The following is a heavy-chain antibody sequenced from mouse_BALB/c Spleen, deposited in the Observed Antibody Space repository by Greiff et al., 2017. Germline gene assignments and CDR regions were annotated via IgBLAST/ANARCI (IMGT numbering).Heavy chain of an antibody. CDR1: GFNIKDYY. CDR2: IDPENGNT. J-gene: IGHJ3*01. Sequence: VQLKESGAELVRPGALVKLSCKASGFNIKDYYMHWVKQRPEQGLEWIGWIDPENGNTIYDPKFQGKASITADTSSNTAYLQLSSLTSEDTAVYYCAPWGYAWFAYWGQGTLVTVSA. D-gene: IGHD2-2*01. V-gene: IGHV14-1*02. CDR3: APWGYAWFAY.